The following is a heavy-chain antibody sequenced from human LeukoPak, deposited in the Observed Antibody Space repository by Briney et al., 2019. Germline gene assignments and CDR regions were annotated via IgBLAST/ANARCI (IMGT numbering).Heavy chain of an antibody. J-gene: IGHJ4*02. CDR3: ARGGQSGGYFDY. CDR2: IYYSGST. V-gene: IGHV4-59*01. CDR1: GGSISSYY. D-gene: IGHD3-10*01. Sequence: PSETLSLTCTVSGGSISSYYWSWIRQPPGKGLEWIGYIYYSGSTNYNPSLKSRVTISVDTSKNQFSLKLSSVTAADTAVYYCARGGQSGGYFDYWGQGTLVTVSS.